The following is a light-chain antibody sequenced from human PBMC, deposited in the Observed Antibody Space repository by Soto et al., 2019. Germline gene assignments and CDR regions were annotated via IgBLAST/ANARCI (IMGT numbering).Light chain of an antibody. CDR3: AAWDDSLNGHV. CDR2: TNN. Sequence: QSVLTQPPSASGTPGQRVTISCSGSSSNIGGNTVSWYQQFPGTAPKLLIYTNNQRPSGVPDRFSGSKSDTSAFLAISALQSEDEAHYYCAAWDDSLNGHVFGTGTKVTVL. V-gene: IGLV1-44*01. CDR1: SSNIGGNT. J-gene: IGLJ1*01.